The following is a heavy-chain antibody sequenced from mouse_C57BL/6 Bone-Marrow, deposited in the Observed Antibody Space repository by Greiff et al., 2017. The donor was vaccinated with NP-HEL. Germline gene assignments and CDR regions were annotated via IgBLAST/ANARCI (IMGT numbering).Heavy chain of an antibody. CDR2: INPNNGGT. V-gene: IGHV1-22*01. J-gene: IGHJ3*01. CDR3: APLTGTPAWFAY. Sequence: VQLQQSGPELVKPGASVKMSCKASGYTFTDYNMHWVKQSHGKSLEWIGYINPNNGGTSYNQKFKGKATLTVNKSSSTAYMELRSLTSEDAAVYCCAPLTGTPAWFAYWGQGTLVTVSA. D-gene: IGHD4-1*01. CDR1: GYTFTDYN.